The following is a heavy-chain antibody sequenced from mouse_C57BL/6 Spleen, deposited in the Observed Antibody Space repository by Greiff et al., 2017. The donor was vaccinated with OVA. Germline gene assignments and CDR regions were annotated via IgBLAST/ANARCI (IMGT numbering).Heavy chain of an antibody. V-gene: IGHV1-55*01. Sequence: VQLQQSGPELVKPGASVKISCKASGYAFTSYWITWVKQRPGQGLEWIGDIYPGSGSTNYNEKFKSKATLTVDTSSSTAYMQRRSLTSEDSAVYYCARWGTTGEYCDYWGQGTTLTVAS. CDR2: IYPGSGST. CDR3: ARWGTTGEYCDY. CDR1: GYAFTSYW. J-gene: IGHJ2*01. D-gene: IGHD1-1*01.